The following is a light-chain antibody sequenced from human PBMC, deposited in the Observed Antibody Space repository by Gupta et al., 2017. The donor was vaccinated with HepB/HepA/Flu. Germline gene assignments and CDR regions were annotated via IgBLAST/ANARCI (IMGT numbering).Light chain of an antibody. CDR3: HQESSSPVN. CDR2: GAS. CDR1: QSVTSNY. J-gene: IGKJ2*01. V-gene: IGKV3-20*01. Sequence: DNVLTQSPGTLSLSPGERFTLSCRASQSVTSNYFSWYQQKPGPPPRLLIYGASNRATGIPDRFSGSGSGTDFTLTISSQEPEDSAVYYCHQESSSPVNFGQGTKV.